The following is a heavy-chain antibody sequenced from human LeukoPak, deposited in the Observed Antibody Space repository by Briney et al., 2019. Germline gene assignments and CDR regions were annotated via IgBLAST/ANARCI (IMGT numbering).Heavy chain of an antibody. CDR3: ARLGYCTGTSCGRDDLYFDY. CDR1: GGSISTYY. V-gene: IGHV4-59*01. D-gene: IGHD2-8*02. J-gene: IGHJ4*02. Sequence: SETLSLTCTVSGGSISTYYWSWIRQPPGKGLEWIGYIYYSGSTNYNPSLKSRVTISVDTSKNQFSLNLSSVTAADTAVYYCARLGYCTGTSCGRDDLYFDYWGQGTLVTVSS. CDR2: IYYSGST.